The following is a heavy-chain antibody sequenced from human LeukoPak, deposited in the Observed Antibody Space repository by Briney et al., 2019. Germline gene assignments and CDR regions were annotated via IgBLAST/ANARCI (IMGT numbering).Heavy chain of an antibody. CDR1: GGSISSYY. V-gene: IGHV4-59*01. CDR2: IYYSGST. Sequence: SETLSLTCTVSGGSISSYYWSWIRQPPGKGLEWIGYIYYSGSTNYNPSLKSRVTISVDTSKNQFSLKLSSVTAADTAVYYCARALMGDIAVAGPHFDYWGQGTLVTVSS. CDR3: ARALMGDIAVAGPHFDY. D-gene: IGHD6-19*01. J-gene: IGHJ4*02.